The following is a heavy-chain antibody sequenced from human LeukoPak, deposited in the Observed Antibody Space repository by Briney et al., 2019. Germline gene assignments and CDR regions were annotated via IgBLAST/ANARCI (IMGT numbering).Heavy chain of an antibody. J-gene: IGHJ6*03. D-gene: IGHD3-22*01. Sequence: SGGSPRLSCAASGFTFSNAWMSWVRQAPGKGLEWVGRIKSKTDGGTTDYAAPVKGRFTISRDDSKNTLYLQMNSLKTEDTAVYYCTTDYDSSYYYYYMDVWGKGTTVTVSS. CDR1: GFTFSNAW. CDR2: IKSKTDGGTT. V-gene: IGHV3-15*01. CDR3: TTDYDSSYYYYYMDV.